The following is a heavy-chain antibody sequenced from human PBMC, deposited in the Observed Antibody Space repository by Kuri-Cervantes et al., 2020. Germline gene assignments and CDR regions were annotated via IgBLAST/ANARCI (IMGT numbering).Heavy chain of an antibody. V-gene: IGHV3-23*01. CDR3: AKDPSESGYYDWGDY. D-gene: IGHD3-22*01. J-gene: IGHJ4*02. CDR2: ISGSGGST. CDR1: GFTFDDYA. Sequence: GGSLRLSCAASGFTFDDYAMHWVRQAPGKGLEWVSAISGSGGSTYYADSVKGRFTISRDNSKNTLYLQMNSLRAEDAAVYYCAKDPSESGYYDWGDYWGQGTLVTVSS.